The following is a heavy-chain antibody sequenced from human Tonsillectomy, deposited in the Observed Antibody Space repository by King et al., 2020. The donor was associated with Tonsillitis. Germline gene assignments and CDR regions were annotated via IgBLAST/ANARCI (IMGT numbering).Heavy chain of an antibody. CDR3: ARNSNDPKFYYYYYMDV. Sequence: VQLVESGGGLVQPGGSLRLSCAASGFTFSNYWMSWVRQAPGKGLEWVANIKQDGSEKYYVDSLKGRITISRDNAKKSLHLQMNSLRAEDTAMYYCARNSNDPKFYYYYYMDVWGKGTTVTVSS. CDR1: GFTFSNYW. V-gene: IGHV3-7*04. D-gene: IGHD2/OR15-2a*01. CDR2: IKQDGSEK. J-gene: IGHJ6*03.